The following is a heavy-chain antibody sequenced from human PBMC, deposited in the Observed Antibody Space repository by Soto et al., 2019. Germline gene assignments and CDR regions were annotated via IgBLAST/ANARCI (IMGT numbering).Heavy chain of an antibody. CDR3: ARELLEYSSPMERGYYYYMDV. D-gene: IGHD6-6*01. Sequence: QSQTLSLTCAISGDSVSSNSAAWTWIRQSPSRGLEWLGRTYYRSKWYNDYAVSVKSRITINPDTSKNQFSLQLNSVTPEDTAVYYCARELLEYSSPMERGYYYYMDVWGKGTTVTVSS. CDR1: GDSVSSNSAA. CDR2: TYYRSKWYN. V-gene: IGHV6-1*01. J-gene: IGHJ6*03.